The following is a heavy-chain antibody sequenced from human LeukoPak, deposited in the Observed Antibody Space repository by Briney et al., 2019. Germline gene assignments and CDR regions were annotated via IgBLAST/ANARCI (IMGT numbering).Heavy chain of an antibody. V-gene: IGHV4-39*01. CDR2: IYYSGST. Sequence: SQTLSLTCTVSSGSITSGSYYWGWIRQPPGKGLEWNGSIYYSGSTYYNPSVKSRVTISVDTSKNQFSLKLSSVSAADTAVYYCARVEYSYRRKGYYYFDYWGQGTLVTVSS. CDR3: ARVEYSYRRKGYYYFDY. J-gene: IGHJ4*02. CDR1: SGSITSGSYY. D-gene: IGHD5-18*01.